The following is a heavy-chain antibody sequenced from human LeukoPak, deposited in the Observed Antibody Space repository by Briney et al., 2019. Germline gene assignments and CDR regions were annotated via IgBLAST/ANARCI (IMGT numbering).Heavy chain of an antibody. D-gene: IGHD5-18*01. Sequence: GGSLRLSCAASGFTFSSYWMSWVRQAPGKGLEWVANIKQDGSEKYYVDSVKGRFTISRDNAKNSLYLQMNSLRAEDTAVDYCARASGYSYGSDAFDIWGQGTMVTVSS. J-gene: IGHJ3*02. CDR1: GFTFSSYW. CDR3: ARASGYSYGSDAFDI. CDR2: IKQDGSEK. V-gene: IGHV3-7*01.